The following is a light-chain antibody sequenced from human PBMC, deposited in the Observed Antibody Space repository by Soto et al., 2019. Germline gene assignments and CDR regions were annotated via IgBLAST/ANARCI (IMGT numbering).Light chain of an antibody. CDR1: QSVSSSY. J-gene: IGKJ5*01. CDR3: QQYGSSGT. Sequence: EIVLTQSPGTLSLSPGERANLSCRASQSVSSSYLAWYQQKPGQAPRLLIYGASSRATGIPDRFSGSGSGTDFTLTISRLEPEDFAVYYCQQYGSSGTFGQGTRREIK. V-gene: IGKV3-20*01. CDR2: GAS.